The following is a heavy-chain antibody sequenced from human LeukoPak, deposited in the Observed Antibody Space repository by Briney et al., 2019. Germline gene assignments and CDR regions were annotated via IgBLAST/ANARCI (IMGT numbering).Heavy chain of an antibody. V-gene: IGHV1-24*01. J-gene: IGHJ4*02. D-gene: IGHD3-16*02. CDR2: FDPEDGET. CDR1: GYTLTELS. CDR3: ATSLGITFGGVIVIERPFDY. Sequence: GASVKVSCKVSGYTLTELSMHWVRQAPGKGLEWMGGFDPEDGETIYAQKFQGRVTMTEATSTDTAYMELSSLRSEDTAVYYCATSLGITFGGVIVIERPFDYWGQGTLVTVSS.